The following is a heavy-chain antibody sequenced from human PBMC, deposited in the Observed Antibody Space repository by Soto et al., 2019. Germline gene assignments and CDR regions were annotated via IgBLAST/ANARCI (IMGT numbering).Heavy chain of an antibody. D-gene: IGHD2-15*01. CDR3: TRLGYCSGGSCYSGH. CDR1: GFTFSGSA. CDR2: IRSKANSYAT. J-gene: IGHJ4*02. Sequence: PGGSLRLSCAASGFTFSGSAMHWVRQASGKXLEWVGRIRSKANSYATAYAASVKGRFTISRDDSKNTAYLQMNSLKTEDTAVYYCTRLGYCSGGSCYSGHWGQGTLVTVSS. V-gene: IGHV3-73*01.